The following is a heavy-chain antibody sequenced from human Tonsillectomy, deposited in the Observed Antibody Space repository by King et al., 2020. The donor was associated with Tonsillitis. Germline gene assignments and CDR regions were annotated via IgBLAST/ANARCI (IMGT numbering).Heavy chain of an antibody. Sequence: VQLVESGGGVVRPGGSLRLSCAASGFTFDDYGMSWVRQAPGKGLEWVSGINWNGGCIGYADSLKGRFTISRDNAKNSLYLQMNSLRAEDTALYYCAGDEGGYNYVEAYYYYYMGVWGKGTTVTVS. CDR2: INWNGGCI. CDR3: AGDEGGYNYVEAYYYYYMGV. CDR1: GFTFDDYG. J-gene: IGHJ6*03. V-gene: IGHV3-20*04. D-gene: IGHD5-18*01.